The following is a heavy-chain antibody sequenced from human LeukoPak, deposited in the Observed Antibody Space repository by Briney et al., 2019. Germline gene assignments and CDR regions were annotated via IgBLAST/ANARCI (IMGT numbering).Heavy chain of an antibody. D-gene: IGHD4-23*01. CDR3: AKGLSGGGQRGYFDY. CDR1: GGTFSSYA. CDR2: IIPIFGTA. V-gene: IGHV1-69*01. J-gene: IGHJ4*02. Sequence: GSSVKVSCKASGGTFSSYAISWVRQAPGQGLEWMGGIIPIFGTANYAQKFQGRVTITADESTSTAYMELSSLRSEDTAVYYCAKGLSGGGQRGYFDYWGQGTLVTVSS.